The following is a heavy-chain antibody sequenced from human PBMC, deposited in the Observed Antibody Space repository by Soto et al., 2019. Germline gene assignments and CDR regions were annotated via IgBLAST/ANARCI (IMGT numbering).Heavy chain of an antibody. CDR3: ASSVVVPSTMNYFDY. CDR2: IFPADSDT. CDR1: GYSFSNYW. J-gene: IGHJ4*02. D-gene: IGHD2-15*01. Sequence: GESLKISCNGSGYSFSNYWIAWVLHMPGKGLEWMGIIFPADSDTKYSPSFQGQVTISADKSISTAYLQWSSLKASDTAIYYCASSVVVPSTMNYFDYWGQGSLVTVSS. V-gene: IGHV5-51*01.